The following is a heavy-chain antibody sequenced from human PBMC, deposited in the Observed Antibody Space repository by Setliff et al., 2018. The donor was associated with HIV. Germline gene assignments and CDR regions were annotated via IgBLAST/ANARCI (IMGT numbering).Heavy chain of an antibody. CDR1: GGSFNGYY. CDR3: ARARRAGSGPKYFQH. Sequence: SETLSLTCAVYGGSFNGYYWSWIRQPPGRGLEWIGEINHSGSTNYNPSLKSRVTMSVDKSKNQFSLRLSSVTAADTAVYYCARARRAGSGPKYFQHWGQGTLVTVSA. J-gene: IGHJ1*01. D-gene: IGHD2-15*01. CDR2: INHSGST. V-gene: IGHV4-34*01.